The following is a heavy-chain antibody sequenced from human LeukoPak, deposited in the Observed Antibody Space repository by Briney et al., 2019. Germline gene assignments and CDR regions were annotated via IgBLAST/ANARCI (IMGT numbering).Heavy chain of an antibody. CDR1: GGSISSSSYY. V-gene: IGHV4-39*07. CDR3: ARESSGSSYWFDP. J-gene: IGHJ5*02. D-gene: IGHD6-13*01. Sequence: SETLSLTCTVSGGSISSSSYYWGGTRSPPGRGRGGIGSIYYSGSTYYNPSLKSRVTISVDTSKDQFSLKLSSVTAADTAVYYCARESSGSSYWFDPWGQGTLVTVSS. CDR2: IYYSGST.